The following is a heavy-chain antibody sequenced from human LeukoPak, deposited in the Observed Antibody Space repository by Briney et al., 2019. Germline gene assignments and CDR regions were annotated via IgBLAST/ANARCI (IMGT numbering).Heavy chain of an antibody. D-gene: IGHD5-12*01. CDR1: GGSISSSSYY. CDR2: IYYSGST. V-gene: IGHV4-39*07. Sequence: SETLSLTCTVSGGSISSSSYYWGWIRQPPGEGLEWIGNIYYSGSTYYNPSLKSRVSISVDTSKNQFSLKLSSVTAADTAVYYCARLSGYGLHYYYYMDVWGKGTTVTVSS. J-gene: IGHJ6*03. CDR3: ARLSGYGLHYYYYMDV.